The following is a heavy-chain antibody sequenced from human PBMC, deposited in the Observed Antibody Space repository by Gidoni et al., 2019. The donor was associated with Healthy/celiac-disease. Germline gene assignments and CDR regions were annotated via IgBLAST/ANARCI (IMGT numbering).Heavy chain of an antibody. Sequence: QVQLVQSGAEVKKPGASVTVSCKASGYTFTGYYMHWVRQAPGQGLEWMGWINPNSGGTNYAQKFQGRVTMTRDTSISTAYMELSRLRSDDTAVYYCARGPYCSSTSCSLFDYWGQGTLVTVSS. D-gene: IGHD2-2*01. CDR1: GYTFTGYY. V-gene: IGHV1-2*02. J-gene: IGHJ4*02. CDR3: ARGPYCSSTSCSLFDY. CDR2: INPNSGGT.